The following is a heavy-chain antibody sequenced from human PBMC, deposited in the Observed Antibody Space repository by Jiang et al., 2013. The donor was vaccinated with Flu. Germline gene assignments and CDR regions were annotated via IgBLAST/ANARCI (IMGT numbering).Heavy chain of an antibody. Sequence: VQLVESGGGSAKPGGSLRLSCAVSGFTFINAWMTWVRQAPGKGLEWVGRIKRNLDSGEADYAAPVKGRFIISRDDSQNTLYLQMNSLKTEDTAVYYCATEYWGNGAENWGQGALVTVSS. CDR2: IKRNLDSGEA. V-gene: IGHV3-15*01. CDR1: GFTFINAW. CDR3: ATEYWGNGAEN. D-gene: IGHD3-16*01. J-gene: IGHJ4*02.